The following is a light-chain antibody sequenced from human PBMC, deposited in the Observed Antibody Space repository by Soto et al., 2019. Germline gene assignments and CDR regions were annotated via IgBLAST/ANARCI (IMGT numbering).Light chain of an antibody. CDR1: QSVSGN. CDR3: QQYNNLPPLT. CDR2: GAS. V-gene: IGKV3-15*01. Sequence: EIVMTQSPATLSVSPGERATLSCRASQSVSGNLAWYQQKPGHAPRLLIYGASTRATGIPARFSGSGSGTEFTLTISSLQSEDFAVYYCQQYNNLPPLTFGGGTKVEIK. J-gene: IGKJ4*01.